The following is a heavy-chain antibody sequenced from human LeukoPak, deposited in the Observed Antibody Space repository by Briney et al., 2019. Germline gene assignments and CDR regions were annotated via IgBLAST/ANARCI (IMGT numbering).Heavy chain of an antibody. CDR1: GLIFGNYA. J-gene: IGHJ4*02. CDR2: ISGRGGTT. CDR3: ARDRRISSMAPRSFDY. V-gene: IGHV3-23*01. Sequence: GGSLRLSCTASGLIFGNYAMGWVRQAPGKGLEWVSGISGRGGTTYYPDSVKGRFTISRDNSKNTVDLQMNNLRVEDTAIYFCARDRRISSMAPRSFDYWGQGILVTVSS. D-gene: IGHD6-6*01.